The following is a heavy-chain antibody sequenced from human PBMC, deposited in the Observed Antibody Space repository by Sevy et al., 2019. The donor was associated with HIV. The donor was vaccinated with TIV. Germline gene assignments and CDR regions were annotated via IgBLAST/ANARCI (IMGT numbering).Heavy chain of an antibody. CDR3: ARDAFVLVTTGGKKDGYFQH. Sequence: GGSLRLSCAASGFTFSSNWMHWVRQAPGKGLVWVSRINSDGSNTNYADSVKGRFTISRDNAKNTLYLQVNSLRAEDTAVYYCARDAFVLVTTGGKKDGYFQHWGQGALVTVSS. CDR1: GFTFSSNW. D-gene: IGHD4-17*01. CDR2: INSDGSNT. J-gene: IGHJ1*01. V-gene: IGHV3-74*01.